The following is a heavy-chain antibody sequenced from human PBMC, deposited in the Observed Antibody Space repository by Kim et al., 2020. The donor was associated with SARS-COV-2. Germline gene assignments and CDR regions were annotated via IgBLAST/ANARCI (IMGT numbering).Heavy chain of an antibody. V-gene: IGHV3-7*01. Sequence: GGSLRLSCAASGFTFRSFWMSWVRQTPGKGLEWVANIKQDGTEKYYVDSVKGRFTISRDNARNSLFLQMNSLRVEDTAVYYYATYGSGSVDYWGQGTLVTVSS. CDR3: ATYGSGSVDY. CDR1: GFTFRSFW. D-gene: IGHD3-10*01. CDR2: IKQDGTEK. J-gene: IGHJ4*02.